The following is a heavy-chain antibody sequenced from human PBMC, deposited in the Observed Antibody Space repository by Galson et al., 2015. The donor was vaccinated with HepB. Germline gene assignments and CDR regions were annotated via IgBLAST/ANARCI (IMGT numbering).Heavy chain of an antibody. CDR1: GDSINGYY. V-gene: IGHV4-4*07. D-gene: IGHD1-26*01. J-gene: IGHJ4*02. CDR3: ARGSQIVGSTGFDS. CDR2: IYTSGST. Sequence: ETLSLTCTVSGDSINGYYWSWIRQPAGKGLEWIGLIYTSGSTNYHPSLKSRVTMSVDTSKNQFSLTLRSVTAADTAVYYCARGSQIVGSTGFDSWGQGTLVTVSS.